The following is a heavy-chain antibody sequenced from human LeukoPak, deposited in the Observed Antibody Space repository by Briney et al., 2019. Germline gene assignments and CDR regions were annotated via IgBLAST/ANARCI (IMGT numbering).Heavy chain of an antibody. D-gene: IGHD6-13*01. CDR2: IYSGGST. CDR3: AKDPIAAAGTGY. CDR1: GFTVSSNY. Sequence: GGSLRLSCAASGFTVSSNYMSWVRQAPGKGLEWVSVIYSGGSTYYADSVKGRFTISRDNSKNTLYLQMNSLRAEDTAVYYCAKDPIAAAGTGYWGQGTLVTVSS. V-gene: IGHV3-53*01. J-gene: IGHJ4*02.